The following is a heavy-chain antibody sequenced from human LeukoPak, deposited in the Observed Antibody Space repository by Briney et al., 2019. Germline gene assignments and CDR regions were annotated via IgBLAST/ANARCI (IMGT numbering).Heavy chain of an antibody. Sequence: ASLKGSSEASVDTFTAYYMHWGRQAPVQGGEGRWWINPNSVGTNYAQKSQATVTLTREPSLSTAYMELSRLRSDHTAVYYCARGPYGDYPYIWFHPWGQGTLVTVSS. CDR3: ARGPYGDYPYIWFHP. CDR2: INPNSVGT. V-gene: IGHV1-2*02. CDR1: VDTFTAYY. J-gene: IGHJ5*02. D-gene: IGHD4-17*01.